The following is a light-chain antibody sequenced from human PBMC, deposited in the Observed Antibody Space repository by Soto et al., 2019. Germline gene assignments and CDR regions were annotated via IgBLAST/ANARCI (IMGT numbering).Light chain of an antibody. CDR1: SGDVGYYKY. V-gene: IGLV2-8*01. J-gene: IGLJ1*01. Sequence: QSALAQPPSASGSPGQSVTISCTGTSGDVGYYKYVSWYQQHPGKAPKLIIYEVSKRPSGVPDRFSGSKSGNTASLTVSGLQAEDEADYYCNSYADNNIFVFGTGTKVTVL. CDR3: NSYADNNIFV. CDR2: EVS.